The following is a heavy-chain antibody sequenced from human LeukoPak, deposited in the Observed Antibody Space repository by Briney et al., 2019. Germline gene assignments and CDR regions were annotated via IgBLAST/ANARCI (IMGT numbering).Heavy chain of an antibody. V-gene: IGHV3-21*01. J-gene: IGHJ4*02. CDR2: ISSSSGYI. CDR1: GFTFSSYW. CDR3: ARDLHYYGSGTSFDY. D-gene: IGHD3-10*01. Sequence: GGSLRLSCAASGFTFSSYWMSWVRQAPGPGLEWVSSISSSSGYIYYADSVKGRFTISRDNAKNSLYLQMNSLRAEDTAVYYCARDLHYYGSGTSFDYWGRGTLVTVSS.